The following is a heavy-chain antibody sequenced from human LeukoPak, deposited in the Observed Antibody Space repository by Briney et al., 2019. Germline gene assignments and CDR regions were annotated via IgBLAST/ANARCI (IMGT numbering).Heavy chain of an antibody. CDR2: IYYSGST. V-gene: IGHV4-39*01. D-gene: IGHD2-21*02. CDR3: ARHTTAIWYFDL. CDR1: GDSISSSDYY. Sequence: SETLSLTCTVSGDSISSSDYYWGWIRQPPGKGLEWIGSIYYSGSTYYNPSLKSRVTISVDTSKNQFSLKLSSVTAADTAVYYCARHTTAIWYFDLWGRGTLVTVSS. J-gene: IGHJ2*01.